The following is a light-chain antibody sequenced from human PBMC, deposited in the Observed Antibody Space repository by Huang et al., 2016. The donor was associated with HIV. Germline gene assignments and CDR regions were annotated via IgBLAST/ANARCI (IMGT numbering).Light chain of an antibody. CDR2: LGS. CDR1: QSLLDSNGFNY. V-gene: IGKV2-28*01. Sequence: DIVMTQSPFSPPVTPGEPASISCRSNQSLLDSNGFNYLDWYLQKPGQSPQLLIFLGSNRASGVPDRFSGSVSGTDFKLKISRVEADDVGVYYCMQALQSPYTFGQGTKLEIK. CDR3: MQALQSPYT. J-gene: IGKJ2*01.